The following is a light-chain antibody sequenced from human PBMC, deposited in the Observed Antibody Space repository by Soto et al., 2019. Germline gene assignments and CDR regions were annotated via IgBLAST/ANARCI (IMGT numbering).Light chain of an antibody. V-gene: IGKV3-11*01. CDR2: DAS. CDR3: QQRSNWPPWT. Sequence: EVVLTQAPATLSLSPGERATLSCRASQSVGTYLAWYQQKPGQPPRLLIYDASNRATGIPARFIGSGSGTDFTLTISSLEPEDSAVYYCQQRSNWPPWTFGPGTKVDF. J-gene: IGKJ3*01. CDR1: QSVGTY.